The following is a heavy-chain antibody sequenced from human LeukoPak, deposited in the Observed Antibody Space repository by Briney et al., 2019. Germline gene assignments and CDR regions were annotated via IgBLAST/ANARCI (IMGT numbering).Heavy chain of an antibody. Sequence: PGGALRLSCAASGFTFTNYMRTWVRQAPGRRRERVANSKQDGSEKYYVDSVKGRFTISRDNAKNSLYLQMNSLRAEDTAVYYCARGSGWYDYWGQGTLVTVSS. V-gene: IGHV3-7*03. CDR2: SKQDGSEK. J-gene: IGHJ4*02. CDR1: GFTFTNYM. CDR3: ARGSGWYDY. D-gene: IGHD6-19*01.